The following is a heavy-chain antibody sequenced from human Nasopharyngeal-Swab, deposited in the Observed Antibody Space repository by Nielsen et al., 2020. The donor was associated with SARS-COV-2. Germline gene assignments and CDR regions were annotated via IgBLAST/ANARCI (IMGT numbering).Heavy chain of an antibody. D-gene: IGHD6-6*01. CDR2: INTNTGNP. CDR1: GYTFTSYA. V-gene: IGHV7-4-1*02. J-gene: IGHJ6*03. CDR3: ARPPIRSSSFPYYYYYYMDV. Sequence: ASVKVSCKASGYTFTSYAMNWVRQAPGQGLEWMGWINTNTGNPTYAQGFTGRFVFSLDTSVSTAYLQISSLKAEDTAVYYCARPPIRSSSFPYYYYYYMDVWGKGTTVTVSS.